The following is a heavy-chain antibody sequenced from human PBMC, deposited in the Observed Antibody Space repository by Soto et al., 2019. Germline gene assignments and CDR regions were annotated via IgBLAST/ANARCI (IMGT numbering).Heavy chain of an antibody. Sequence: EVQLLESGGGLVQPGGSLRLSCAASGITFSSYAMSWVRQAPGKGLEWVSAISGSGGSTYYADSVKGRFTISRDNSKNTLYLQMNSLSVEDTAVYYCAKDRLTSITVIVVVEFDAFDIWGQGRMVTVSS. D-gene: IGHD3-22*01. CDR3: AKDRLTSITVIVVVEFDAFDI. CDR2: ISGSGGST. J-gene: IGHJ3*02. CDR1: GITFSSYA. V-gene: IGHV3-23*01.